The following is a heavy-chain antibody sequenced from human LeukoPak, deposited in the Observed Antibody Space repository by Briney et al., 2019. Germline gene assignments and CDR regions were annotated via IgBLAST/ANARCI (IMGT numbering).Heavy chain of an antibody. Sequence: GESLRLSCAASGFTFSSYSMNWVRQAPGKGLEWVSSISSSSSYIYYADSVKGRFTISRDNAKNSLYLQMNSLRAADTAVYYCARDGSLTGTTVGSFVSDYCGQGTLVTVSS. D-gene: IGHD1-7*01. CDR3: ARDGSLTGTTVGSFVSDY. CDR1: GFTFSSYS. V-gene: IGHV3-21*01. CDR2: ISSSSSYI. J-gene: IGHJ4*02.